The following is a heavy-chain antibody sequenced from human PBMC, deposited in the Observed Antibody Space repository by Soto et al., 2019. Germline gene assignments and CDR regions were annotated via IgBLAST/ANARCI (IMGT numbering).Heavy chain of an antibody. V-gene: IGHV4-59*01. Sequence: SETLSLTCTVSGGSISRYYWSWIRQPPGKGLDWIGYMYNTGSTVYNPPFKSRVTISVDTSKNQFSLKLSSVTAADTAVYYCARDGRYYDILTGYYRGAFDIWGQGTMVTVSS. D-gene: IGHD3-9*01. CDR2: MYNTGST. CDR3: ARDGRYYDILTGYYRGAFDI. J-gene: IGHJ3*02. CDR1: GGSISRYY.